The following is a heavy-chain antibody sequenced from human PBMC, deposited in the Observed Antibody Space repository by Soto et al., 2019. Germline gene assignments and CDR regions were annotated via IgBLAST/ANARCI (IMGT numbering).Heavy chain of an antibody. J-gene: IGHJ4*02. Sequence: GSLGLSCAASGFTFSSYSMNGVRQAAGKGPGWVSSISSSSSYIYYADSVKGRLTISRDNAKNSLYLQMNSLRAEDTAVYYCARDYRRSPSPVDYWGQGTLVTVSS. D-gene: IGHD6-6*01. CDR2: ISSSSSYI. CDR1: GFTFSSYS. V-gene: IGHV3-21*01. CDR3: ARDYRRSPSPVDY.